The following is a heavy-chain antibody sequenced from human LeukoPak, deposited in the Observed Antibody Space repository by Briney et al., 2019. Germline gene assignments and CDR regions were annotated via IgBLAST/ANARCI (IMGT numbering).Heavy chain of an antibody. CDR3: ARSPNLLFDY. J-gene: IGHJ4*02. CDR2: INHSGST. V-gene: IGHV4-34*01. Sequence: PSETLSLTCAVYGGSFSGYYWSWIRQPQGKGLEWIGEINHSGSTNYNPSLKSRVTISVDTSKNQFSLKLSSVTAADTAVYYCARSPNLLFDYWGQGTLVTVSS. CDR1: GGSFSGYY.